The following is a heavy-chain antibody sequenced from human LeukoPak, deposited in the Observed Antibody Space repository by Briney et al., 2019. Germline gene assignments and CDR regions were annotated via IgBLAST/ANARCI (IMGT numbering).Heavy chain of an antibody. V-gene: IGHV4-4*02. CDR1: GGSISSSIW. Sequence: KTSETLSLTCAVSGGSISSSIWWSWVRQPPGKGLEWIGEIYHSGSPNYNPSLKSRVTISIDKSRNHFSLNLSSVTAADTAVYYCARVNINNWHSCDYWGQGTLVTVSS. CDR3: ARVNINNWHSCDY. CDR2: IYHSGSP. D-gene: IGHD1-1*01. J-gene: IGHJ4*02.